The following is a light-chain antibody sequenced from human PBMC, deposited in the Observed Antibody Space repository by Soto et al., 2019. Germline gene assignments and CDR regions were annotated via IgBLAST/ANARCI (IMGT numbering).Light chain of an antibody. Sequence: EIALTQSPGTLSLSPGERATLSCRASQSIISSFLAWFQQKPGQAPRLLIYGASSRATDIPDRFSGSGSGTDFTLTSSRLETEDFAVYYCQRYGSSPLTFGHRTKEDIK. CDR2: GAS. CDR3: QRYGSSPLT. J-gene: IGKJ3*01. V-gene: IGKV3-20*01. CDR1: QSIISSF.